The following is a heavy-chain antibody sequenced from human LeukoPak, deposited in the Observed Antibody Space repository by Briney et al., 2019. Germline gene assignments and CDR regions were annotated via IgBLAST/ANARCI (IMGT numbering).Heavy chain of an antibody. CDR1: GASMFSHY. CDR3: ARSGGSSAYYSF. V-gene: IGHV4-59*11. Sequence: PSETLSLTCTVSGASMFSHYWGWIRQTPGKGLEWIGKIYLVDDTTKYNPSLGGRVNISVDTSRNQFSLHLSHVTAADTAVYYCARSGGSSAYYSFWGQGTLVTVPS. CDR2: IYLVDDTT. J-gene: IGHJ4*02. D-gene: IGHD3-22*01.